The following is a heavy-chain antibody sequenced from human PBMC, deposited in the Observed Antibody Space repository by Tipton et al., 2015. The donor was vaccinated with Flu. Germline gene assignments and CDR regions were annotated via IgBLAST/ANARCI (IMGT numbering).Heavy chain of an antibody. Sequence: TLSLTCTVSGGSISGYYWSWVRQPAGKGLEWIGRIYSSGTANYSPSLETRVTMSVDTSSNQFFLSLKSVTATDTAIYYCARSASWYDPLDYWGQGNPVTVSS. D-gene: IGHD6-13*01. J-gene: IGHJ4*02. CDR3: ARSASWYDPLDY. CDR2: IYSSGTA. V-gene: IGHV4-4*07. CDR1: GGSISGYY.